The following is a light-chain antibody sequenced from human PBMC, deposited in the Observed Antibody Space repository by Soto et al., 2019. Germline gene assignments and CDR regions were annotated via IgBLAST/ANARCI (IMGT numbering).Light chain of an antibody. CDR2: GAS. CDR3: QHYNNWPPIT. CDR1: QSVTSN. J-gene: IGKJ5*01. Sequence: EIVMTQSPASLSVSPWERATLSCRASQSVTSNLAWYQQKPGQAPRLLIYGASTRATGIPARFSGSGSGTEFTLTISSLQSEDFAVYYCQHYNNWPPITFGQGTRLEIK. V-gene: IGKV3-15*01.